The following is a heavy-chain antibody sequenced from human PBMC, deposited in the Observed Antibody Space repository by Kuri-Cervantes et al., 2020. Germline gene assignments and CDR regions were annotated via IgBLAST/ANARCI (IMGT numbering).Heavy chain of an antibody. J-gene: IGHJ4*02. V-gene: IGHV3-30*18. CDR2: ISYDGSNK. CDR1: GFTFDDYA. Sequence: GGSLRLSCAASGFTFDDYAMHWVRQAPGKGLEWVAVISYDGSNKYYADSVKGRFTISRDNSKNTLYLQMNSLRAEDTAVYYCAKDVHGYNDYWGQGTLVTVSS. D-gene: IGHD5-24*01. CDR3: AKDVHGYNDY.